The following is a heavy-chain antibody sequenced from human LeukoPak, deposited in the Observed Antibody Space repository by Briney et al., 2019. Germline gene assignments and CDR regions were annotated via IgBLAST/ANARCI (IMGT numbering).Heavy chain of an antibody. V-gene: IGHV4-30-4*01. J-gene: IGHJ3*02. CDR1: GGSISSGDYY. Sequence: PSQTLSLTCTVSGGSISSGDYYWSWLRQPPGKGLEWIGYIYYSGSTYYNPSLKSRVTISVDTSKNQFSLKLSSVTAADTAVYYCARSYDSSGYYCAFDIWGQGTMVTVSS. CDR2: IYYSGST. D-gene: IGHD3-22*01. CDR3: ARSYDSSGYYCAFDI.